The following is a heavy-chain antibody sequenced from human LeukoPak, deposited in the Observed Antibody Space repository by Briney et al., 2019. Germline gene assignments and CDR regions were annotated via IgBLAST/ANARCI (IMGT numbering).Heavy chain of an antibody. Sequence: ASVKVSCKASGYTFTSYYLHWVRQAPGQGLEWMGIINPGGDTTTYAQKFQGRVTMTRDTSTSTFYMELSSLRSEDTAVYYCARVSCSGGSCSLDYWGQGTLATVSS. J-gene: IGHJ4*02. CDR1: GYTFTSYY. V-gene: IGHV1-46*01. CDR2: INPGGDTT. CDR3: ARVSCSGGSCSLDY. D-gene: IGHD2-15*01.